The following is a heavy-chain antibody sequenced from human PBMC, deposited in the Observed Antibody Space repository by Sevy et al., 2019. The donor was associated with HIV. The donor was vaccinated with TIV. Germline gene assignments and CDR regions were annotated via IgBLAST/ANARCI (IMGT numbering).Heavy chain of an antibody. Sequence: GGSLRLSCAASGFNFSIYGMHWVRQAPGKGLEWVALIWYDGSHKYYADSVKGRFTISRDNSKNTLYLQMNSLRADDTAMYYCARGRDYGNFDYWDQGTLVTVSS. D-gene: IGHD4-17*01. V-gene: IGHV3-33*01. CDR2: IWYDGSHK. CDR3: ARGRDYGNFDY. CDR1: GFNFSIYG. J-gene: IGHJ4*02.